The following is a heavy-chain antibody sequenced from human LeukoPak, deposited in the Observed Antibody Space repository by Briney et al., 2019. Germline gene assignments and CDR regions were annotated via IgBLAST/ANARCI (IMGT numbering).Heavy chain of an antibody. V-gene: IGHV3-74*01. CDR1: GFIFRSNW. CDR2: INEDGSTT. Sequence: QPGRSLRLSCAASGFIFRSNWMHWVRQAPGKGLVWVSRINEDGSTTNHADSVKGRFTISRDNVKNTLYMEMNSLRAEDTAVYYCVRDLGGRSGHWGQGTLVTVSS. D-gene: IGHD1-26*01. CDR3: VRDLGGRSGH. J-gene: IGHJ4*02.